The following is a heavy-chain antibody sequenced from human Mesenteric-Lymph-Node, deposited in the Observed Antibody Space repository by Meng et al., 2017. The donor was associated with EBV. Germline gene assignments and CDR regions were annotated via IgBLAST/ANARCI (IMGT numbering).Heavy chain of an antibody. CDR3: ARQYGSSFDY. D-gene: IGHD3-10*01. Sequence: QLQWQESGPGLVRPSGTLSLICTVSSDSISSTSYHWGWIRQPPGKGLEWIGSIYYSGTTYFNPSLESRVSISVDTSKKQFSLRLTSVTAADTAVYYCARQYGSSFDYWGQGTLVTVSS. CDR2: IYYSGTT. CDR1: SDSISSTSYH. V-gene: IGHV4-39*01. J-gene: IGHJ4*02.